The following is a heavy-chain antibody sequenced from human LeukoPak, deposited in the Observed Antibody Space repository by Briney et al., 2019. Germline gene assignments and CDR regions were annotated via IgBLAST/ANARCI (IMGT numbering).Heavy chain of an antibody. CDR2: IKSKTDGETT. V-gene: IGHV3-15*01. Sequence: GGSLRHSCVDSGFTFTNAWMSWVRQAPGKGLEWIGRIKSKTDGETTNYAEPVRGRFTISRDDSKSAVYLQMNSLKIEDTAVYYCTTDLGTYYHGSQRLIPIDYWGQGTLVTASS. D-gene: IGHD3-10*01. J-gene: IGHJ4*02. CDR1: GFTFTNAW. CDR3: TTDLGTYYHGSQRLIPIDY.